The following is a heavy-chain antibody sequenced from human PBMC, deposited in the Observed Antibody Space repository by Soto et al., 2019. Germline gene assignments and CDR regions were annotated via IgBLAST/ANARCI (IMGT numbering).Heavy chain of an antibody. Sequence: SETLSLTCTVSGGSISSGDYYWSWIRQSPGKGLERIGYIYYSGSTYYNPSLKSRVTISVDTSKNQFSLKLSSVTAADTAVYYCVRGGSNFDYWGQGTLVTVSS. V-gene: IGHV4-30-4*01. J-gene: IGHJ4*02. CDR1: GGSISSGDYY. CDR2: IYYSGST. CDR3: VRGGSNFDY.